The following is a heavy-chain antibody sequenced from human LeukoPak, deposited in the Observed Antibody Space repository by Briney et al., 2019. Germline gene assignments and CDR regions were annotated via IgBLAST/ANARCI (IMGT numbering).Heavy chain of an antibody. V-gene: IGHV3-21*01. D-gene: IGHD3-9*01. CDR2: ISSSSSYI. Sequence: GGSLRLSCVASGFTFSNYDMNWVRQAPGKGLEWVSFISSSSSYIYYADSVKGRFTISRDNAKNSLYLQMNSLRAEDTAVYYCARVPEYDILTGTLYYFDYWGQGTLVTVSS. CDR3: ARVPEYDILTGTLYYFDY. CDR1: GFTFSNYD. J-gene: IGHJ4*02.